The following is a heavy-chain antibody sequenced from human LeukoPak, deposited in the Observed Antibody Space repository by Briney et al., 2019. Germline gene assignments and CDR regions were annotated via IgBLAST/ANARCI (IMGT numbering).Heavy chain of an antibody. CDR1: GFTFDDHG. D-gene: IGHD4-23*01. Sequence: GGSLRLSCAASGFTFDDHGIHWVRQAPGKGLEWVSGISWSSGIIGYADSVKGRFTISRDNAKNSLYLQMDSLRAEDTAVYYCARHYGGDSEGYFDYWGQGTLVTVSS. CDR2: ISWSSGII. J-gene: IGHJ4*02. CDR3: ARHYGGDSEGYFDY. V-gene: IGHV3-9*01.